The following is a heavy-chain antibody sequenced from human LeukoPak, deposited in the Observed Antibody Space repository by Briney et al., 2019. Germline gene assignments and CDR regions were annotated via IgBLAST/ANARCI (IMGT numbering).Heavy chain of an antibody. D-gene: IGHD3-3*01. J-gene: IGHJ5*02. Sequence: SVKVSCKASGGTFSSYAISWVRQAPGQGLEWMGGIISIFGTANYAQKFQGRVTITTDESTSTAYMELSSLRSEDTAVYYCARVDYDFWSGLIFDPWGQGTLVTVSS. V-gene: IGHV1-69*05. CDR2: IISIFGTA. CDR1: GGTFSSYA. CDR3: ARVDYDFWSGLIFDP.